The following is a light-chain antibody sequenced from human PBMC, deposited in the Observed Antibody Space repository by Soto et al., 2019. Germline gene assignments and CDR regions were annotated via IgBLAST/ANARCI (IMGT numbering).Light chain of an antibody. CDR1: SSDVGSYNL. CDR3: CSYAGSSTSV. CDR2: EVS. Sequence: QSVLTQPASVSGSPGQSITISCTGTSSDVGSYNLVSWYQQHPDKAPKLMIYEVSKRPSGVSHRFSGSKSGNTASLTITGLQAEDEADYYCCSYAGSSTSVFGGGTKVTVL. J-gene: IGLJ2*01. V-gene: IGLV2-23*02.